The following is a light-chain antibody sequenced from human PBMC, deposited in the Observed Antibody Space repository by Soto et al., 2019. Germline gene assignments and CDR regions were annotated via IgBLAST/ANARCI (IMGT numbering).Light chain of an antibody. Sequence: QSVLTQPPSASGTPGQRVTISCSGSSSNIGSNYVYWYQKLPGRAPKLLVYSNNNNRPSGDPARFFGFKSGTSASLAISGLQSEDESDYYCAAWDDRFNGPVFGGGTKVTVL. CDR3: AAWDDRFNGPV. V-gene: IGLV1-44*01. CDR2: SNNN. J-gene: IGLJ3*02. CDR1: SSNIGSNY.